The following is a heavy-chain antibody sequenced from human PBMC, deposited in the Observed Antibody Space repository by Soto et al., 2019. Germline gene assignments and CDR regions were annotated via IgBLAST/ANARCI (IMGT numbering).Heavy chain of an antibody. Sequence: PSETLSLTCTVSGASISGFYWSWIRKSAGKGLEWIGRIYATGTTDYNPSLKGRVMMSVDTSKKQFSLKLRSVTAADTAVYYCVSDGMNTLRDWFDHWGQGISVTVSS. D-gene: IGHD3-16*01. CDR2: IYATGTT. V-gene: IGHV4-4*07. J-gene: IGHJ5*02. CDR3: VSDGMNTLRDWFDH. CDR1: GASISGFY.